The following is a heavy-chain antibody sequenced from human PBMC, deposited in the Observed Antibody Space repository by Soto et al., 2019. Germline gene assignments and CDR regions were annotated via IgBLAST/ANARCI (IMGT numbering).Heavy chain of an antibody. J-gene: IGHJ6*01. V-gene: IGHV3-23*01. Sequence: EVQLFESVGGLVQPWGSLRVSCAACGVSFSSYVMCWVRQGAGTGLELISGIGGRGISTQYAYSGKVRFTISRDNSKNTLYLPLNTLRAADTAVHYCAKSADYYYYHALDVWGRGTTGTVSS. CDR2: IGGRGIST. CDR1: GVSFSSYV. CDR3: AKSADYYYYHALDV.